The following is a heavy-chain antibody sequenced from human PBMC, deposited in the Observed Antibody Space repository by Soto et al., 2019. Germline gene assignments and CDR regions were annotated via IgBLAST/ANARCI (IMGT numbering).Heavy chain of an antibody. CDR2: IWHDGGNE. D-gene: IGHD6-13*01. CDR3: ARDPSTNSWYRFDL. CDR1: GFTFSSYG. V-gene: IGHV3-33*01. J-gene: IGHJ2*01. Sequence: QVQLVESGGGVVQPGRSLRLSCAASGFTFSSYGMHWVRQAPGKGLEWVAVIWHDGGNEYYADSVKGRFTISRDNSKNTLYLRMNSLRAEDTAVYYCARDPSTNSWYRFDLWGRGTLVTVSS.